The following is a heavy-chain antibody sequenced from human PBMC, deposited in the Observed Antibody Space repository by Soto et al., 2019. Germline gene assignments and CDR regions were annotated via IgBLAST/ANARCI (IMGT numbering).Heavy chain of an antibody. J-gene: IGHJ4*02. CDR3: AKEESGFRSGYQSFDS. CDR1: GFTFSKFA. Sequence: QLLESGGGLVQPGGSLRLSCAASGFTFSKFALSWVRQAPGKGLEWVSGISGRDGSTYYADSVKGRFTISRDNSWNTRYLDMVSLRAEDAAVYYCAKEESGFRSGYQSFDSWGQGTLVTVSS. CDR2: ISGRDGST. V-gene: IGHV3-23*01. D-gene: IGHD3-3*01.